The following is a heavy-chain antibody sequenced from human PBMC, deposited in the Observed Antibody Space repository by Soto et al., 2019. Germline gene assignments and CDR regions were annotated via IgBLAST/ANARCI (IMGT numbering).Heavy chain of an antibody. V-gene: IGHV4-59*01. Sequence: QVQLQESGPGLVKPSETLSLTCTVSGGSISSYYWSWIRQPPGKGLEWIGYIYYSGSTNYNPSLKSRVTISVDTSKNQFSLKLSSVTAADTAVYYCARVPPLEYCSGGSCYSVQGAFDIWGQGTMVTVSS. CDR1: GGSISSYY. J-gene: IGHJ3*02. CDR2: IYYSGST. D-gene: IGHD2-15*01. CDR3: ARVPPLEYCSGGSCYSVQGAFDI.